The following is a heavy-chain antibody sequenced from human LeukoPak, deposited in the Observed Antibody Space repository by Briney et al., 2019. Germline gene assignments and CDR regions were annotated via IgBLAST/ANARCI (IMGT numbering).Heavy chain of an antibody. V-gene: IGHV4-4*07. Sequence: SETLSLTCTVSGGSISSYYWSWIRQPAGKGLEWIGRIYTSGSTNYNPSLKSRVTISVDTSKNQFSLKLSSVTAADTAVYYCARGIVVVAQLGFYFYYMDVWGKGTTVTISS. J-gene: IGHJ6*03. D-gene: IGHD2-15*01. CDR2: IYTSGST. CDR1: GGSISSYY. CDR3: ARGIVVVAQLGFYFYYMDV.